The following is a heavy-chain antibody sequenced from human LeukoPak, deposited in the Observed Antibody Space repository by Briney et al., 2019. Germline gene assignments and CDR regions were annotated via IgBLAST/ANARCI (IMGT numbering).Heavy chain of an antibody. CDR1: GYIFTEHH. Sequence: ASVKVSCKASGYIFTEHHINWVRQAPGQGLEWMGWISGYNGNTNYAQKFQGRVTMTTDTATTTAYMELSSLRSEDTAVYYCARGVNYDFWSGYYRYYYYGMDVWGQGTTVTVSS. CDR2: ISGYNGNT. V-gene: IGHV1-18*01. CDR3: ARGVNYDFWSGYYRYYYYGMDV. J-gene: IGHJ6*02. D-gene: IGHD3-3*01.